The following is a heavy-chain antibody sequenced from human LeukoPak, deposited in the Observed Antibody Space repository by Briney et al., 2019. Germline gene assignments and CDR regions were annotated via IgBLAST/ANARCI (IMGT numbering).Heavy chain of an antibody. D-gene: IGHD4-23*01. Sequence: GASVKVSCKASGSTFTNYGISWVRQAPGQGLEWMGWISVYNGNTKYAQNLQGRATMTTDTSTSTAYMELRSLRSDDTAVYYCARGLDCGGNTLVLSASDMWGQGTMVTVSS. CDR3: ARGLDCGGNTLVLSASDM. V-gene: IGHV1-18*01. CDR1: GSTFTNYG. CDR2: ISVYNGNT. J-gene: IGHJ3*02.